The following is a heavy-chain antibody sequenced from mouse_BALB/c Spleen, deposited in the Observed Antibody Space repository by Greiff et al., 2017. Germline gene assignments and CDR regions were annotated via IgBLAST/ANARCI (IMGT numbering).Heavy chain of an antibody. CDR3: ALDGYSSFDY. D-gene: IGHD2-3*01. CDR2: IDPANGNT. CDR1: GFNIKDTY. V-gene: IGHV14-3*02. Sequence: EVKLQESGAELVKPGASVKLSCTASGFNIKDTYMHWVKQRPEQGLEWIGRIDPANGNTKYDPKFQGKATITADTSSNTAYLQLSSLTSEDTAVYYCALDGYSSFDYWGQGTTLTVSS. J-gene: IGHJ2*01.